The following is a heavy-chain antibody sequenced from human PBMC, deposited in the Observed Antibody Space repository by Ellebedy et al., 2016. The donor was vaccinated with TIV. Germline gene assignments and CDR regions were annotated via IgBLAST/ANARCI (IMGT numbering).Heavy chain of an antibody. Sequence: GESLKISCAVSGFTFRSYGIHWVRQAPGKGLEWVSSLSDSGGSTFYADSVKGRFTISRDNSKNTLYLQMNSLRTADTSVYYCARASFYDVDLSGWYFDLWGRGTLVTVSS. D-gene: IGHD3-10*02. V-gene: IGHV3-23*01. CDR2: LSDSGGST. J-gene: IGHJ2*01. CDR1: GFTFRSYG. CDR3: ARASFYDVDLSGWYFDL.